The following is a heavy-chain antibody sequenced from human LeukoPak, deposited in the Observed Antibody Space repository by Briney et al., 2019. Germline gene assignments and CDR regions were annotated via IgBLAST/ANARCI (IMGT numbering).Heavy chain of an antibody. CDR2: ISSSSSYI. CDR3: AKGGGGRLIYYYYMDV. Sequence: GGSLRLSCAASGFTFSSYSMNWVRQAPGKGLEWVSSISSSSSYIYHADLVKGRFTISRDNAKNSLYLQMNSLRAEDMALYYCAKGGGGRLIYYYYMDVWGKGTTVTVSS. V-gene: IGHV3-21*04. CDR1: GFTFSSYS. J-gene: IGHJ6*03. D-gene: IGHD3-16*01.